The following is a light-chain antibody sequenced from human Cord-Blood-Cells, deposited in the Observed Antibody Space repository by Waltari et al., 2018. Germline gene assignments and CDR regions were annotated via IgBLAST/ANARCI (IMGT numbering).Light chain of an antibody. Sequence: QPVLTQPPSASGTPGPRVTISCSGSSSNIGSNTVNWYQQLPGTAPKLLIHSNNQRPSGVPDRFSGSKSGTSAALAISGLQSEDEADYYCAAWDDSLNGVVFGGGTKLTVL. J-gene: IGLJ2*01. CDR3: AAWDDSLNGVV. V-gene: IGLV1-44*01. CDR2: SNN. CDR1: SSNIGSNT.